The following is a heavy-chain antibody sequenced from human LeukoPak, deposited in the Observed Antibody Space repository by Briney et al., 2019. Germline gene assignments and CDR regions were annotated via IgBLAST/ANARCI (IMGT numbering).Heavy chain of an antibody. J-gene: IGHJ4*02. Sequence: GGSLRLSCAVSGITLSNYDMSWVRQAPGKGLEWVAGISDSGGSTNYADSVKGRFTISRDNPKNTLYLQMNSLRAEDTAVYFCARRGVVIRVILVGFHKEAFYFDSWGQGALVTVSS. CDR1: GITLSNYD. CDR3: ARRGVVIRVILVGFHKEAFYFDS. V-gene: IGHV3-23*01. CDR2: ISDSGGST. D-gene: IGHD3-22*01.